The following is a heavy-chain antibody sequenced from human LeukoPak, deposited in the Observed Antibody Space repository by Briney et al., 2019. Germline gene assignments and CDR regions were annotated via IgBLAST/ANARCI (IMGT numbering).Heavy chain of an antibody. D-gene: IGHD6-19*01. CDR1: GGSFSGYY. CDR3: ARARPTRYSSGWCGY. V-gene: IGHV4-34*01. Sequence: PSETLSLTCAVYGGSFSGYYWSWIRQPPGKGLEWIGEINHSGSTNYNPSLKSRVTISVDTSKNQFSLKLSSVTAADTAVYYCARARPTRYSSGWCGYWGQGILVTVSS. CDR2: INHSGST. J-gene: IGHJ4*02.